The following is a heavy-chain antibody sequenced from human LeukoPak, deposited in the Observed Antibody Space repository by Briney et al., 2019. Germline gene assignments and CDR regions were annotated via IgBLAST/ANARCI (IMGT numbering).Heavy chain of an antibody. CDR3: AKSHCSGDCYPAY. CDR2: ISGSGGST. CDR1: GFTFSSFA. J-gene: IGHJ4*02. V-gene: IGHV3-23*01. D-gene: IGHD2-21*02. Sequence: GGSLRLSCAASGFTFSSFAMSWVRQAPGKGLEWVSAISGSGGSTYYADSVKGRFTISRDNSKNMLYLQMNSLRAEDTAVYYCAKSHCSGDCYPAYWGQGTLVTVSS.